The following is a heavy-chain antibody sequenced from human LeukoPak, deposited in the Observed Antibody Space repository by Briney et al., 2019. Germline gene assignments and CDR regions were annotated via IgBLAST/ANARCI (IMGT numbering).Heavy chain of an antibody. CDR2: IYYTGNT. CDR3: VRHSRVVAFDY. Sequence: SETLSLTCTVSGVSISNHYSSWIRQPPGKGLEWIGYIYYTGNTNYNPSLKSRVTISEDTSKNQVSLKLSSVTAADTAVYYCVRHSRVVAFDYWGQGNLVTVS. D-gene: IGHD2-15*01. J-gene: IGHJ4*02. V-gene: IGHV4-59*08. CDR1: GVSISNHY.